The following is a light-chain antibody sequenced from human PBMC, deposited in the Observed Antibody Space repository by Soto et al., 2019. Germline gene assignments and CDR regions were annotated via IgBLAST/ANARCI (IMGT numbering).Light chain of an antibody. CDR1: QGVRDD. CDR3: LQENYYPLT. J-gene: IGKJ4*01. Sequence: IQMTQSPSSLSASVGDRVTITCRASQGVRDDVGWYQQKPGKAPKLLIYSASTLQSGVPSRFRGSGSCTDFTLAISGLQPEDFATYYGLQENYYPLTFRGGTKMESK. V-gene: IGKV1-6*01. CDR2: SAS.